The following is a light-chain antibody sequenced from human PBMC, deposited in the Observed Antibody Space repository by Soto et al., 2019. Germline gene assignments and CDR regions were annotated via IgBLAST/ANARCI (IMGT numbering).Light chain of an antibody. J-gene: IGKJ1*01. CDR3: QQYGGSPRT. CDR1: QSVSSSY. CDR2: GAS. Sequence: EIVLTQSPGTLSLSPGERATLSCRASQSVSSSYLAWYQQKPGQAPRLLIYGASSRATDIPDRFSGSGSGTDFTLTISRLEPEEFAVYFCQQYGGSPRTFGQGTKVEIK. V-gene: IGKV3-20*01.